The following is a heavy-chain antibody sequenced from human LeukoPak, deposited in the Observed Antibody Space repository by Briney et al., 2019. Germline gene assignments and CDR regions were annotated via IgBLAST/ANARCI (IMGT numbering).Heavy chain of an antibody. J-gene: IGHJ5*02. D-gene: IGHD3-10*01. CDR1: GYTFTAYY. Sequence: GASVKVSCKASGYTFTAYYMHWVRQAPGQGLEWMGWINPNSGDTNYAQKFQGRVTMTRDTSISTAYMELSSLRSDDMAVYYYAREGEDSDDTNWFDPWGQGTLVTVSS. V-gene: IGHV1-2*02. CDR2: INPNSGDT. CDR3: AREGEDSDDTNWFDP.